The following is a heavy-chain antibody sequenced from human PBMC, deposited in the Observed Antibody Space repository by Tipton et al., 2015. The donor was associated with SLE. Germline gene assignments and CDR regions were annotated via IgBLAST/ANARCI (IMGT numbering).Heavy chain of an antibody. Sequence: SLRLSCAVYGGSFSGYYWSWIRQAPGKGLEWVSYISSSSSTIYYADSVKGRFTISRDNAKNSLYLQMNSLRAEDTAVYYCARDEGAHYYYGMDVWGQGTTVTVSS. CDR1: GGSFSGYY. CDR3: ARDEGAHYYYGMDV. V-gene: IGHV3-11*04. CDR2: ISSSSSTI. D-gene: IGHD1-26*01. J-gene: IGHJ6*02.